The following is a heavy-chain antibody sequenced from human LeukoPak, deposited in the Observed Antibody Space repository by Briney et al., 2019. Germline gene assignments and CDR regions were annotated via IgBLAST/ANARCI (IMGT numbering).Heavy chain of an antibody. CDR1: GGSISGYY. CDR3: SRESGAFCPFGY. J-gene: IGHJ4*02. D-gene: IGHD1-26*01. V-gene: IGHV4-4*07. Sequence: SETLSLTCTVSGGSISGYYWSWIRQPAGKALVWIGRIHTSGTTNYNPSLKSRVAMSVDTSKSQFSLKLNSVTAADTAIYYCSRESGAFCPFGYWGQGTLVIVPS. CDR2: IHTSGTT.